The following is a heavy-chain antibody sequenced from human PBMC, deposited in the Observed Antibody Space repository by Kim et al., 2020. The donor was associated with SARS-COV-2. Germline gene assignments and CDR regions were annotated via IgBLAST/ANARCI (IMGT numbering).Heavy chain of an antibody. CDR1: GGTFSSYA. J-gene: IGHJ4*02. D-gene: IGHD3-3*01. V-gene: IGHV1-69*13. CDR3: ARDPLPSVLRFFAGSGYFDY. CDR2: IIPIFGTA. Sequence: SVKVSCKASGGTFSSYAISWVRQAPGQGLEWMGGIIPIFGTANYAQKFQGRVTITADESTSTAYMELSSLRSEDTAVYYCARDPLPSVLRFFAGSGYFDYWGQGTLVTVSS.